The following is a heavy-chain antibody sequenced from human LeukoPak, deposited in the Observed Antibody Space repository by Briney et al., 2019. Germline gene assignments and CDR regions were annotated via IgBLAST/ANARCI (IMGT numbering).Heavy chain of an antibody. D-gene: IGHD3-16*02. V-gene: IGHV3-23*01. CDR3: ANSGSYRYGYHFDY. CDR1: GFTFSSYA. Sequence: PGGSLRLSCAASGFTFSSYAMSWVRQAPGKGLEWVSAISGSGGSTYYADSVKGRFTISRDNSKNTLYLQMNSLRAEDTAVYYCANSGSYRYGYHFDYWGQGTLVTVSS. J-gene: IGHJ4*02. CDR2: ISGSGGST.